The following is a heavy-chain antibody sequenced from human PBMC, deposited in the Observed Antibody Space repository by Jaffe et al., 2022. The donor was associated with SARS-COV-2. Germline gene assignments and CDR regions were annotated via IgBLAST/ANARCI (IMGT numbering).Heavy chain of an antibody. V-gene: IGHV3-21*01. CDR3: ARAMEYSSSPFDY. D-gene: IGHD6-6*01. CDR2: ISSSSSYI. CDR1: GFTFSSYS. J-gene: IGHJ4*02. Sequence: EVQLVESGGGLVKPGGSLRLSCAASGFTFSSYSMNWVRQAPGKGLEWVSSISSSSSYIYYADSVKGRFTISRDNAKNSLYLQMNSLRAEDTAVYYCARAMEYSSSPFDYWGQGTLVTVSS.